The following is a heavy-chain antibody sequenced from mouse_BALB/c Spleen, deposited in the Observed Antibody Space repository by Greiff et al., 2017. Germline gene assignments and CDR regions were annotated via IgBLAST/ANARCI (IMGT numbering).Heavy chain of an antibody. CDR1: GFTFSSYG. V-gene: IGHV5-6*01. D-gene: IGHD2-10*02. CDR2: ISSGGSYT. J-gene: IGHJ2*01. Sequence: EVQGVESGGDLVKPGGSLKLSCAASGFTFSSYGMSWVRQTPDKRLEWVATISSGGSYTYYPDSVKGRFTISRDNAKNTLYLQMSSLKSEDTAMYYCARHGSMVTYFDYWGQGTTLTVSS. CDR3: ARHGSMVTYFDY.